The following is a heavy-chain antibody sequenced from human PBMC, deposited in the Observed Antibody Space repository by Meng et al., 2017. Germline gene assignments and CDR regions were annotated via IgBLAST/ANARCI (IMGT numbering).Heavy chain of an antibody. CDR2: ISYDGSNK. CDR3: ARDHLRPHSSGYYSNWFYP. Sequence: GESLKISCAASGFTFSSYAMHWVRQAPGKGLEWVAVISYDGSNKYYADSVKGRFTISRDNSKNTLYLQMNSLRAEDTAVYYCARDHLRPHSSGYYSNWFYPWAQGPL. J-gene: IGHJ5*02. CDR1: GFTFSSYA. D-gene: IGHD3-22*01. V-gene: IGHV3-30*04.